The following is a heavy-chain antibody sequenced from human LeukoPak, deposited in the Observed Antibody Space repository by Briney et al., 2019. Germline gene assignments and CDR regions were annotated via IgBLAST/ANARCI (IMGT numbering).Heavy chain of an antibody. D-gene: IGHD2-2*02. CDR1: GYTFTGYY. Sequence: ASVKVSCKASGYTFTGYYMHWVRQDPGQGLEWMGWINPSSGGTNYAQKFQGRVTMTRDTSISTAYMELSRLRSDDTAVYYCARDDIVVVPAAIPFDYWGQGTLVTVSS. V-gene: IGHV1-2*02. CDR3: ARDDIVVVPAAIPFDY. CDR2: INPSSGGT. J-gene: IGHJ4*02.